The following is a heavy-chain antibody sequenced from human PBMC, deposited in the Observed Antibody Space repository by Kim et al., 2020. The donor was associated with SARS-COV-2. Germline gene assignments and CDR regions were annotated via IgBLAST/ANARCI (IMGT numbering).Heavy chain of an antibody. Sequence: DSVKGRFTNTRDNAKNSLYLQMNSLRDEDTAVYYCARDHFRDYGSGSYGYWGQGTLVTVSS. J-gene: IGHJ4*02. D-gene: IGHD3-10*01. CDR3: ARDHFRDYGSGSYGY. V-gene: IGHV3-48*02.